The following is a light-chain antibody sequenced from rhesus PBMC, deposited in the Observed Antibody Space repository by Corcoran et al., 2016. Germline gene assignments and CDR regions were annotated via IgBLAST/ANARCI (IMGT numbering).Light chain of an antibody. J-gene: IGKJ3*01. CDR3: QHYYSTPFT. CDR1: QGITND. V-gene: IGKV1-25*01. CDR2: EAS. Sequence: DIQMTQSPSSLSASVGDRVTITCRASQGITNDLAWYQQKPGETPKLLIYEASSLQSGIPFRFSGSGSGTDFTLTISSLQSEDFATYYCQHYYSTPFTFGPGTKLDIK.